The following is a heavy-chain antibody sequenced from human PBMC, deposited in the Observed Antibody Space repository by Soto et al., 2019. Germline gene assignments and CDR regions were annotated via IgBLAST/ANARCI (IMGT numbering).Heavy chain of an antibody. D-gene: IGHD6-25*01. Sequence: PGGSLRLSCAASRFTFSSSGMHWVRQAPGKGLEWVAVISYDGSNKYYADSVKGRFTISRDNSKNTLYLQMNSLRAEDTAAYYCAKDRYKVAATKYWYFDLWGRGTLLTVSS. V-gene: IGHV3-30*18. CDR3: AKDRYKVAATKYWYFDL. CDR2: ISYDGSNK. CDR1: RFTFSSSG. J-gene: IGHJ2*01.